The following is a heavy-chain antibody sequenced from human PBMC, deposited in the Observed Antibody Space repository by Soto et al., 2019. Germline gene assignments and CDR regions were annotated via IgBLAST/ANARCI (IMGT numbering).Heavy chain of an antibody. CDR3: ARXKDWAFDY. CDR1: GFTFSSYS. D-gene: IGHD3-9*01. V-gene: IGHV3-48*03. CDR2: IFTTGTTM. Sequence: GGSLRLSCVASGFTFSSYSMVWVRQAPGKGLEWVSYIFTTGTTMYYADSVKGRFTVSRDNAKNSVFLLLNSLRAEDTAVYYCARXKDWAFDYWGQGTLVTVSS. J-gene: IGHJ4*02.